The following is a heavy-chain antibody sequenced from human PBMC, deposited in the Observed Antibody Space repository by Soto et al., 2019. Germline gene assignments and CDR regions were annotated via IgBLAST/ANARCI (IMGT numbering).Heavy chain of an antibody. V-gene: IGHV3-7*01. CDR1: GFTFSNYW. J-gene: IGHJ4*02. D-gene: IGHD2-15*01. CDR2: IKEDGSEK. Sequence: GSLRLSCAASGFTFSNYWMTWVRQSPGKGLEWVANIKEDGSEKHYVDSVKGRFTISRDNAKNSLYLQMNSLRVEDTAVYFCSRDVVVGAKALNYWGQGALVTVSS. CDR3: SRDVVVGAKALNY.